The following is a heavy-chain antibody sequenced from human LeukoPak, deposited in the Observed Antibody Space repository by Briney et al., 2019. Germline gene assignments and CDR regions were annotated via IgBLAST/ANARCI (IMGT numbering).Heavy chain of an antibody. J-gene: IGHJ3*02. Sequence: GGSLRLSCAASGFTFSSYGMNWVRQTPGKGLEWVSAISGSGTNTDYADSVKGRFTISRDNAKNTLYLQMNSLRAEDTAVYYCARGSYCSGGNCYPETFDIWGQGTMVTVSS. CDR3: ARGSYCSGGNCYPETFDI. V-gene: IGHV3-21*01. D-gene: IGHD2-15*01. CDR1: GFTFSSYG. CDR2: ISGSGTNT.